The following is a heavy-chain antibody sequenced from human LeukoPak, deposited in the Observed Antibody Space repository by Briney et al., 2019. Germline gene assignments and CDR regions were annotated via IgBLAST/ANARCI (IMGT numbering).Heavy chain of an antibody. J-gene: IGHJ5*02. CDR2: INPNSGGT. V-gene: IGHV1-2*02. D-gene: IGHD3-22*01. CDR1: GYTFTGYY. CDR3: ARDLPLDYYDSSGYVSGWFDP. Sequence: ASVKVSCKASGYTFTGYYMHWVRQAPGQGLEWMGWINPNSGGTNYAQKFQGRVTMTRDTSISTAYMELSRLRSDDTAVYYCARDLPLDYYDSSGYVSGWFDPWGQGTLVTVSS.